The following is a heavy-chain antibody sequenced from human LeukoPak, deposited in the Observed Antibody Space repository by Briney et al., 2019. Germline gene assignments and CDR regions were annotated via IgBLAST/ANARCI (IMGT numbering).Heavy chain of an antibody. V-gene: IGHV5-51*01. Sequence: GESLKIPHKCLGCSFNRYWRASVRQRPGKGLEWMGIIYPGGSETRYDPSFEGQVTISADRSTRTAYLQCRSLRGSDNAIFYCASGSRDGDNQNFDHWGQGTLVSVSS. CDR3: ASGSRDGDNQNFDH. CDR2: IYPGGSET. D-gene: IGHD5-24*01. J-gene: IGHJ4*02. CDR1: GCSFNRYW.